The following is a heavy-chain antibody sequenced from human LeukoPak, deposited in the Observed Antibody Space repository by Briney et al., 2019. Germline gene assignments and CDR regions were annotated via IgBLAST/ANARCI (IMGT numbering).Heavy chain of an antibody. J-gene: IGHJ5*02. CDR2: IDHSGST. Sequence: SETLSLTCAVYGGSFSGYYWSWIRQPPGKGLEWIGEIDHSGSTNCNPSLKSRVTISADTSKNQFSLKLSSVTAADTAVYYCARLSTTDNWFDPWGQGTLVTVSS. CDR3: ARLSTTDNWFDP. D-gene: IGHD1-1*01. CDR1: GGSFSGYY. V-gene: IGHV4-34*01.